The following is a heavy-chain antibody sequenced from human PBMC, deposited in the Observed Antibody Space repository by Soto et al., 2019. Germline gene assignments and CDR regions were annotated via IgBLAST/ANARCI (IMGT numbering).Heavy chain of an antibody. J-gene: IGHJ5*02. CDR1: GGSISSGDYY. Sequence: QVQLQESGPGLVKPSQTLSLTCTVSGGSISSGDYYWSWIRQHPEGLEWIGYIYYSGSTYYNPSLKTRVTRSVATSKNQFSLTLSSVTAAVTAVYYCARWWSGSRQGFDPWGQGTLVTVSS. D-gene: IGHD3-3*01. CDR3: ARWWSGSRQGFDP. V-gene: IGHV4-31*03. CDR2: IYYSGST.